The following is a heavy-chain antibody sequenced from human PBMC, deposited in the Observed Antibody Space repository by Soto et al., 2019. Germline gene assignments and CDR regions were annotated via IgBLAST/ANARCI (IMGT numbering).Heavy chain of an antibody. Sequence: GGSLRLSXEASGFTFNTYSMHWVRQPPGKGLEWLAAIWYDGTQKYYADSVKGRFIISRDNSKKTLYLEMNSLRAEDTAVYYCARAGGTTVTGLWHFDSWGQGTLVPVSS. CDR1: GFTFNTYS. CDR2: IWYDGTQK. CDR3: ARAGGTTVTGLWHFDS. D-gene: IGHD4-17*01. V-gene: IGHV3-33*01. J-gene: IGHJ4*02.